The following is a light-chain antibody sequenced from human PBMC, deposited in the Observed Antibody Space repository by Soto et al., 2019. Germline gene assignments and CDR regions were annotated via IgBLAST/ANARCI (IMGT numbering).Light chain of an antibody. V-gene: IGKV4-1*01. CDR3: QQYYSTPWT. Sequence: DIVMTQSPDSLAVSLGERATINCKSSQSVFYSSNNKNYLAWYQQKAGQPPKLLIYWASTRESGVPDRFGGSGSGTEFTLTISSLQAEDVAVYYCQQYYSTPWTFGQGTKVDIK. J-gene: IGKJ1*01. CDR2: WAS. CDR1: QSVFYSSNNKNY.